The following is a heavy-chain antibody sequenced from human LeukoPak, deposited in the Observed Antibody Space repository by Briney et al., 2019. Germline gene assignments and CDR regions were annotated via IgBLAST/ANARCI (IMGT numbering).Heavy chain of an antibody. J-gene: IGHJ4*02. V-gene: IGHV3-23*01. Sequence: PGGSLRLSCAASGFTFSSYAMSWVRQVPGKGLEWVSAISGSGGSTYYADSVKGRFTISRDNSKNTLYLQMNSLRAEDTAVYYCARTIQLWLPVYFDYWGQGTLVTVSS. CDR3: ARTIQLWLPVYFDY. CDR2: ISGSGGST. D-gene: IGHD5-18*01. CDR1: GFTFSSYA.